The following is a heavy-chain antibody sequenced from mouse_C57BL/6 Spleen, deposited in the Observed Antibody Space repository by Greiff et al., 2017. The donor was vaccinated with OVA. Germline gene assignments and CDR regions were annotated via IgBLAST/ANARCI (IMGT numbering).Heavy chain of an antibody. V-gene: IGHV5-17*01. CDR3: ASFKLAYFDY. CDR1: GFTFSDYG. CDR2: ISSGRSTI. J-gene: IGHJ2*01. D-gene: IGHD4-1*01. Sequence: EVQRVESGGGLVKPGGSLKLSCAASGFTFSDYGMHWVRQAPEKGLEWVAYISSGRSTIYYANTVKGRFTISRDNAKNTLFLQMTSLRSEDTAMYYFASFKLAYFDYWGKGTTLTVAS.